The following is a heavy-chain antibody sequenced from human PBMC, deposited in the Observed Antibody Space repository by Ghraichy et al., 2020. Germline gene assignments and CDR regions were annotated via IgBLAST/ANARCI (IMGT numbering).Heavy chain of an antibody. Sequence: ASVKVSCKVSGYTLTELSMHWVRQAPGKGLEWMGGFDPEDGETIYAQKFQGRVTMTEDTSTDTAYMELSSLRSEDTAVYYCATTSNARGRFGELYFDYWGQGTLVTVSS. J-gene: IGHJ4*02. D-gene: IGHD3-10*01. CDR3: ATTSNARGRFGELYFDY. V-gene: IGHV1-24*01. CDR2: FDPEDGET. CDR1: GYTLTELS.